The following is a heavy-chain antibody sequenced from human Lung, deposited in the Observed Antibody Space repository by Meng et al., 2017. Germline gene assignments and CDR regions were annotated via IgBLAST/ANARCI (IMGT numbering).Heavy chain of an antibody. CDR3: ARGQKGYFDL. CDR1: GGSISSSNYY. CDR2: IYNSGST. J-gene: IGHJ2*01. V-gene: IGHV4-30-4*01. Sequence: QVQLEESGPGLVNPAQTLSLTCTFSGGSISSSNYYWSWIRQPPGKGLEWSGHIYNSGSTYYNPSLKSRITISVDTSKNQFSLKLSSVTAADTAVYYCARGQKGYFDLWGRGTLVTVSS.